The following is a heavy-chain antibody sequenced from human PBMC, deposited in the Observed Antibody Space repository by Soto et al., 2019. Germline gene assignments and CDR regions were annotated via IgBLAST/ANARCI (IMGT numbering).Heavy chain of an antibody. CDR1: GFTFINYA. V-gene: IGHV3-23*01. Sequence: GGSLRLSCAASGFTFINYAMSWVRQAPGKGLEWVSTISGSDGSTFYADSVKGRFTISRDSSKSTLSLQMNSLRAEDTALYYCANHLSIAARSFDYWGRGAQVTVSS. D-gene: IGHD6-6*01. J-gene: IGHJ4*02. CDR2: ISGSDGST. CDR3: ANHLSIAARSFDY.